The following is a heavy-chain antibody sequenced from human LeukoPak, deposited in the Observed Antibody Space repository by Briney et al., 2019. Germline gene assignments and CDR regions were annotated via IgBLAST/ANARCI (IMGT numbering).Heavy chain of an antibody. D-gene: IGHD3-10*01. CDR1: GFTFDDYA. J-gene: IGHJ6*02. Sequence: PGGSLRLSCAASGFTFDDYAMHWVRQAPGKGLEWVSGISWNSGSIGYADSVKGRFTISRDNAKNSLYLQMNSLRAEDTALYYCAKGRHRHYYGSGSPYYYGMDVWGQGTTVTVSS. V-gene: IGHV3-9*01. CDR3: AKGRHRHYYGSGSPYYYGMDV. CDR2: ISWNSGSI.